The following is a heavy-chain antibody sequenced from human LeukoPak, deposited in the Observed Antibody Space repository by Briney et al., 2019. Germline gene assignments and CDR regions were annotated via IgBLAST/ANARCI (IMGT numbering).Heavy chain of an antibody. V-gene: IGHV1-8*01. D-gene: IGHD6-13*01. CDR3: AKSGKGSSSWLPNWFDP. CDR2: MNPNSGNT. J-gene: IGHJ5*02. Sequence: ASVKVSCKASGYTFTSYDINWVRQATGQGLEWMGWMNPNSGNTGYAQKFQGRVTITADKSTSTAYMELSSLRSEDTAVYYCAKSGKGSSSWLPNWFDPWGQGTLVTVSS. CDR1: GYTFTSYD.